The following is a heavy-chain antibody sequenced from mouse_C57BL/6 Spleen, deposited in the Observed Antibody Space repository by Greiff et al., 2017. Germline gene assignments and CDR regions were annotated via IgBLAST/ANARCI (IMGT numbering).Heavy chain of an antibody. V-gene: IGHV1-69*01. D-gene: IGHD2-5*01. CDR1: GYTFTSYW. CDR2: IDPSDSYT. CDR3: ARRGSNLAWFAY. J-gene: IGHJ3*01. Sequence: QVQLQQPGAELVMPGASVKLSCKASGYTFTSYWMHWVKQRPGKGLEWIGEIDPSDSYTNYNQKFKGKSTLTVDKSSSTAYMQLSSLTSEDSAVYYCARRGSNLAWFAYWGQGTLVTVSA.